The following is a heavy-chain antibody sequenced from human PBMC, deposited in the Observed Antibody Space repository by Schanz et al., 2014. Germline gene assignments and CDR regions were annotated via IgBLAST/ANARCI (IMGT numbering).Heavy chain of an antibody. D-gene: IGHD3-10*01. CDR3: AKGRFGELSAFDI. CDR2: ISGSSRTI. J-gene: IGHJ3*02. V-gene: IGHV3-48*04. Sequence: EVQLAESGGGLIQPGGSLRLSCAASGFGFSSYSMNWVRQAPGKGLEWVSYISGSSRTIYYADSVKGRFTISRDNSKNSLYLQMNSLRAEDTAVYYCAKGRFGELSAFDIWGQGTMVTVSS. CDR1: GFGFSSYS.